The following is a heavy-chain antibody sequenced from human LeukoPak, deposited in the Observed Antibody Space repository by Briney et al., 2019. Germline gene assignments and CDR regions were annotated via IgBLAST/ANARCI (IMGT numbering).Heavy chain of an antibody. CDR2: ISGSGGST. V-gene: IGHV3-23*01. J-gene: IGHJ4*02. CDR1: GFTFTKCA. D-gene: IGHD3-3*01. CDR3: AKDQRSDFWSGYFSAYYFDY. Sequence: GGSLRLSCVASGFTFTKCAMSWIRQAPGKGLEWVSAISGSGGSTYYADSVKGRFTISRDNSKNTLYLQMNSLRAEDTAVYYCAKDQRSDFWSGYFSAYYFDYWGQGTLVTASS.